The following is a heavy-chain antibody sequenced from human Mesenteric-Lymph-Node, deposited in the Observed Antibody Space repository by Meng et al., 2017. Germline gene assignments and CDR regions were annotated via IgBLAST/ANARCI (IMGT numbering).Heavy chain of an antibody. CDR3: ARDRIGHITDLGEPRGDDSFDV. CDR2: MSSGGRS. Sequence: GSLRLSCAVSGYSISSGYYWSWIRQPAGKGLEWIGRMSSGGRSDYNPSLKSRVVMSIDTSENRLSLRLNSVTAADAAVYYCARDRIGHITDLGEPRGDDSFDVWGPGTVVTVSS. J-gene: IGHJ3*01. CDR1: GYSISSGYY. D-gene: IGHD3-16*01. V-gene: IGHV4-4*07.